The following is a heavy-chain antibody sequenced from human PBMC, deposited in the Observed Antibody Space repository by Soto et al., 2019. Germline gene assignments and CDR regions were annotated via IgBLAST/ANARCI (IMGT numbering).Heavy chain of an antibody. Sequence: ASVKVSCKASGYTFTNYGISWARQAPGQGLEWMGWINVYNGNTKYSQKFQGRVTITRDTSASTAYMELRSLRSDDTAVYYCARETITAAGTGYYYYGMDVWGQ. CDR1: GYTFTNYG. J-gene: IGHJ6*02. CDR3: ARETITAAGTGYYYYGMDV. CDR2: INVYNGNT. D-gene: IGHD6-13*01. V-gene: IGHV1-18*01.